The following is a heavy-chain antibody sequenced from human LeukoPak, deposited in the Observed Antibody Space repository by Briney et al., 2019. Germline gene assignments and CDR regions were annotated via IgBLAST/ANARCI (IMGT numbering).Heavy chain of an antibody. D-gene: IGHD6-19*01. V-gene: IGHV3-53*01. CDR1: GFTVISNY. J-gene: IGHJ4*02. Sequence: GGSLRLSCAASGFTVISNYMSWVRQAPGKGLECVSVIHDGGITYYADSVKGRFTISRDNSKNTLYLQMNSLRAEDTAVYYCAKGLTGIAVAGLDYWGQGTLVTVSS. CDR3: AKGLTGIAVAGLDY. CDR2: IHDGGIT.